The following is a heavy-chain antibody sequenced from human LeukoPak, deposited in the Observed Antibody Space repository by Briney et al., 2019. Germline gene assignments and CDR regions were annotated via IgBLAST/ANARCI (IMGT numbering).Heavy chain of an antibody. Sequence: ASVKVSCKASGYTFSGYYLHRVRQAPGQGLEWMGWINPHSGGINYAQKFQGGVTMTGDTSISTAYMELNRLTSDDTAVYYCARDRAELNYYGSGSYSAFDAFDKWGQGTMVTVSS. CDR3: ARDRAELNYYGSGSYSAFDAFDK. V-gene: IGHV1-2*02. J-gene: IGHJ3*02. CDR2: INPHSGGI. CDR1: GYTFSGYY. D-gene: IGHD3-10*01.